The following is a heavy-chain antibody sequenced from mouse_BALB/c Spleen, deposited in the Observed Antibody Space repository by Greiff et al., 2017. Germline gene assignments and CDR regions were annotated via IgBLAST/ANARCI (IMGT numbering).Heavy chain of an antibody. V-gene: IGHV1-14*01. CDR1: GYTFTSYV. J-gene: IGHJ1*01. CDR3: ARGDYYGSSYFDV. Sequence: EVQLHQSGPELVKPGASVKMSCKASGYTFTSYVMHWVKQKPGQGLEWIGYINPYNDGTKYNEKFKGKATLTSDKSSSTAYMELSSLTSEDSAVYYCARGDYYGSSYFDVWGAGTTVTVSS. D-gene: IGHD1-1*01. CDR2: INPYNDGT.